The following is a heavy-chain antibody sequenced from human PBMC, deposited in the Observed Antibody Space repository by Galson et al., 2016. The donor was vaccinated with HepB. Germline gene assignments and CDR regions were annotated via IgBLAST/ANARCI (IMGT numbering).Heavy chain of an antibody. V-gene: IGHV3-33*01. D-gene: IGHD2-21*01. CDR1: GFTFSSYG. CDR3: ARGDGRGSAYLDY. Sequence: SLRLSCAASGFTFSSYGMHWVRQAPGKGLEWVAVILYDGSDKYYADSVKGRFTISSISRDNSKNTLYLQMNSLRAEDTAVYYRARGDGRGSAYLDYWGQGALVSVSS. J-gene: IGHJ4*02. CDR2: ILYDGSDK.